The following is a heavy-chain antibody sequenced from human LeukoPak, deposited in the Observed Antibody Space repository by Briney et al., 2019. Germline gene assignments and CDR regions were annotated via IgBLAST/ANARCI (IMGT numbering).Heavy chain of an antibody. CDR1: GGSISGYY. V-gene: IGHV4-59*12. CDR2: IHYSGET. J-gene: IGHJ4*02. CDR3: ARDLTFDY. Sequence: SETLSLTCTVSGGSISGYYWSWIRQPPGKELEWIGYIHYSGETNYNPSLNSRVTISVDTSKNQFSLNLRSVTAADTAVYYCARDLTFDYWGQGAQVTVSS.